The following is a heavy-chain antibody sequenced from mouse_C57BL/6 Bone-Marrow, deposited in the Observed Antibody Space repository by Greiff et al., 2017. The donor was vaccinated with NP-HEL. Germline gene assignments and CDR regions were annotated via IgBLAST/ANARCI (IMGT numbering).Heavy chain of an antibody. CDR3: ARNKYYGSSDGAWFAY. CDR2: IWSGGST. V-gene: IGHV2-2*01. J-gene: IGHJ3*01. D-gene: IGHD1-1*01. CDR1: GFSLTSYG. Sequence: QVQLKQSGPGLVQPSQTLSITCTVSGFSLTSYGVHWVRQSPGKGLEWLGVIWSGGSTDYNAAFISRLSISKDNSKSQVFFKMNSLQADDTAIYYCARNKYYGSSDGAWFAYWGQGTLVTVSA.